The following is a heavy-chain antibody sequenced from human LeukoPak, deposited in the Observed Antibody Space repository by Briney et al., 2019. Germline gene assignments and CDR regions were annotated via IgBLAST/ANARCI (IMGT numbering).Heavy chain of an antibody. V-gene: IGHV3-23*01. Sequence: LSLTCTVSGGSISSGGYYWSWVRQAPGKGLEWVSSISASGGSTNYADSVKGRFTISRDNSKNTLYLQMNSLRAEDTALYYCAKVPRAWWFDPWGQGTLVTVSS. J-gene: IGHJ5*02. CDR1: GGSISSGGYY. CDR3: AKVPRAWWFDP. CDR2: ISASGGST.